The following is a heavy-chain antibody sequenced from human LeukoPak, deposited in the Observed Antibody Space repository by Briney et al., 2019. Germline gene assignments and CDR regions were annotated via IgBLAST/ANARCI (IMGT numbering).Heavy chain of an antibody. CDR3: ARDSNADYDFWSGYYYY. V-gene: IGHV1-69*04. Sequence: ASVKVSCKASGGTFSSYAISWVRQAPGQGLEWMGRIIPILGIANYAQKFQGRVTITADKSTSTAYMELSSLRSEDTAVYYCARDSNADYDFWSGYYYYRGQGTLVTVSS. J-gene: IGHJ4*02. CDR1: GGTFSSYA. D-gene: IGHD3-3*01. CDR2: IIPILGIA.